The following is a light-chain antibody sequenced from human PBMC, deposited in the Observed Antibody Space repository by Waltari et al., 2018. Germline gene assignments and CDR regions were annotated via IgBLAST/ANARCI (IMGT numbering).Light chain of an antibody. V-gene: IGKV1-5*03. Sequence: DIQMTQSPSTLSASVGDRVTITCRASQSINSWLAWYQQKPGKAPKVLIYRASNLESGVPSRFSGSGSGTEFTLTISSLQPDDFATYYCQRYNDYPWAFGQGTKVEIK. J-gene: IGKJ1*01. CDR2: RAS. CDR1: QSINSW. CDR3: QRYNDYPWA.